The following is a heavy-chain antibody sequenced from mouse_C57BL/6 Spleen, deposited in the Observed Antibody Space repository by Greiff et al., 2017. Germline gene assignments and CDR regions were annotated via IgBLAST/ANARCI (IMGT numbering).Heavy chain of an antibody. Sequence: EVKLVESEGGLVQPGSSMKLSCTASGFTFSDYYMAWVRQVPEKGLEWVANINYDGSSTYYLDSLKSRFIISRDNAKNILYLQMSSLKSEDTATYYCAREGDYDYDGLYYFDYWGQGTTLTVSS. CDR1: GFTFSDYY. CDR3: AREGDYDYDGLYYFDY. D-gene: IGHD2-4*01. CDR2: INYDGSST. V-gene: IGHV5-16*01. J-gene: IGHJ2*01.